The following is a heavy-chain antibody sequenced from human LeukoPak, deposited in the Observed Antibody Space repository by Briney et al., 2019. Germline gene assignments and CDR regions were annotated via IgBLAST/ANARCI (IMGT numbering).Heavy chain of an antibody. J-gene: IGHJ4*02. CDR2: MNPNSGNT. CDR3: ASSRWLQWIQD. CDR1: GYTFTSYD. Sequence: ASVKLSCKASGYTFTSYDINWVRQATGQGLEWMGWMNPNSGNTGYAQKFQGRVTMTRNTYTSTAYMELSSLRSEDTAVYYCASSRWLQWIQDWGQGTLVTVSS. D-gene: IGHD5-24*01. V-gene: IGHV1-8*01.